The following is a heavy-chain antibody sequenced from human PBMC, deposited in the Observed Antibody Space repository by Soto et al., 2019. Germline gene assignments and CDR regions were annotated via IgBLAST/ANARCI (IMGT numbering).Heavy chain of an antibody. D-gene: IGHD6-25*01. CDR2: IKEDGSEE. V-gene: IGHV3-7*01. CDR3: ARGGRSGSQYQIFDS. J-gene: IGHJ4*02. CDR1: GFTFGTYW. Sequence: EVQLEESGGDLVQPGGSLKLSCAASGFTFGTYWMGWVRQAPGKGLEWVASIKEDGSEEFYVDSVKGRFTISRDNAKNSLYLQMTSLRAEDSTVYYCARGGRSGSQYQIFDSCGQGALVTVSS.